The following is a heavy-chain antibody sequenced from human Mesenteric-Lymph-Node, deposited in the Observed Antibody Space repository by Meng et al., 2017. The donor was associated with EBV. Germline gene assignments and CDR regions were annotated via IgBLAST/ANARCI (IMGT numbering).Heavy chain of an antibody. Sequence: VTIQEWCAVLLKPSETLSLTRAAYGASFIGHSGCWMRQPPGKGLEWIGEIDPTGNTKYIPSLKSRVTISLETSRNQLSLKLTSVTAADTAVYYCSIWDTGALQNYWGPGTLVTVSS. CDR1: GASFIGHS. J-gene: IGHJ4*02. V-gene: IGHV4-34*01. CDR2: IDPTGNT. D-gene: IGHD5-18*01. CDR3: SIWDTGALQNY.